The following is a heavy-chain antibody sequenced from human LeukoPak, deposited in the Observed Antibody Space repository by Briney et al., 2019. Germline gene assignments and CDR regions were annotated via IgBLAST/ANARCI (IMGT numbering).Heavy chain of an antibody. V-gene: IGHV3-7*01. CDR1: GFTFSTYR. CDR2: INQDGSEK. Sequence: GGSLRLSCAASGFTFSTYRMSWVRQAPGKGLEWVANINQDGSEKYYVDSVKGRFTISRDNAKNSLYLQMNSLRAEDTAVYYCAREVVTYYYDSSGPSDYWGQGTLVTVSS. D-gene: IGHD3-22*01. CDR3: AREVVTYYYDSSGPSDY. J-gene: IGHJ4*02.